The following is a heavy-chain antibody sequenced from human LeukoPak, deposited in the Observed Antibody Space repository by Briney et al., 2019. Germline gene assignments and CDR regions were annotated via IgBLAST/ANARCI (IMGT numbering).Heavy chain of an antibody. J-gene: IGHJ4*02. CDR1: GFTFSSYA. CDR3: ARDGYYYDSSGYSSFDY. D-gene: IGHD3-22*01. V-gene: IGHV3-30-3*01. CDR2: ISYDGSNK. Sequence: GGSLRLSCAASGFTFSSYAMHWVRQAPGQGLEWVAVISYDGSNKYYADSVKGRFTISRDNSKNTLYLQMNSLRAEDTAVYYCARDGYYYDSSGYSSFDYWGQGTLVTVSS.